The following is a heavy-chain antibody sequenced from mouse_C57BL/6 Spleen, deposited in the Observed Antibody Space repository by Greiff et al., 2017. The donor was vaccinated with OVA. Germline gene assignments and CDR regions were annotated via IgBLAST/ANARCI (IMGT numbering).Heavy chain of an antibody. J-gene: IGHJ2*01. CDR1: GFTFSSYG. D-gene: IGHD2-5*01. CDR3: ARTYYSNYGDFDY. V-gene: IGHV5-6*01. Sequence: EVMLVESGGDLVKPGGSLKLSCAASGFTFSSYGMSWVRQTPDKRLEWVATISSGGSYTYYPDGVKGRFTISRDNAKNTLYLQMSSLKSEDTAMYYCARTYYSNYGDFDYWGQGTTLTVSS. CDR2: ISSGGSYT.